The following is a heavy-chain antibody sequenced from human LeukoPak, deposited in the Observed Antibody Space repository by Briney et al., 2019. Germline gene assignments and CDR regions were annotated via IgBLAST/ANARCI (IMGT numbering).Heavy chain of an antibody. J-gene: IGHJ4*02. V-gene: IGHV3-74*01. CDR3: ARGGNTYYYDSSGYSLGY. D-gene: IGHD3-22*01. CDR1: GFTFSSYW. CDR2: INSDGSST. Sequence: GGSLRLSCAASGFTFSSYWMHWVRQAPGKGLVWVSRINSDGSSTSYADSVKGRFTISRDNAKNTLYLQMNSLRAEDTAVYYCARGGNTYYYDSSGYSLGYWGQGTLVTVSS.